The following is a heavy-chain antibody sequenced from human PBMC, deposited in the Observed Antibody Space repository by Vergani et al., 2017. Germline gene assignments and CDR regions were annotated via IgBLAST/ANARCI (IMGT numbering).Heavy chain of an antibody. CDR1: GGSISSGGYY. J-gene: IGHJ2*01. Sequence: QVQLQESGPGLVKPSQTLSLTCTVSGGSISSGGYYWSWIRQHPGKGLEWIGYIYYSGSTNYNPSLKSRVAISVDTSKNQFSLKRSSVTAADTAVYYCARDRYSSSSVWYFDLWGRGTLVTVSS. D-gene: IGHD6-6*01. V-gene: IGHV4-31*03. CDR3: ARDRYSSSSVWYFDL. CDR2: IYYSGST.